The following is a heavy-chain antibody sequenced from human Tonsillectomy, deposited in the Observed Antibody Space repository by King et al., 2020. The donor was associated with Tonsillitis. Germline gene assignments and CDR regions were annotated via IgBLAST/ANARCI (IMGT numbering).Heavy chain of an antibody. CDR1: GFTFRSYS. CDR2: ISSSSSTI. V-gene: IGHV3-48*02. CDR3: ARAYYGDYRYWFDP. D-gene: IGHD4-17*01. Sequence: VQLVESGGGLVQPGGSLRLSCAASGFTFRSYSMNWVRQAPGKGLEWVSYISSSSSTIYYADSVKGRFTIYRDNAKNSLYLQMNSRRDEDTAVYYCARAYYGDYRYWFDPWGQGTLVTVSS. J-gene: IGHJ5*02.